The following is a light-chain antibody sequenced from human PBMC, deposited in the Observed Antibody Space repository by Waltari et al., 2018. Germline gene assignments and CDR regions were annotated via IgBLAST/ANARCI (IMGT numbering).Light chain of an antibody. Sequence: EIVLTQSPGTLSLSPGERATLSCRASQSVSSSYLAWYQQKPGQAPRLLIYGASSRATCIPDRFRGSGSGTDFTLTISRLEPEDFAVYYCQQYGSSPTFGPGTKVDIK. J-gene: IGKJ3*01. V-gene: IGKV3-20*01. CDR2: GAS. CDR1: QSVSSSY. CDR3: QQYGSSPT.